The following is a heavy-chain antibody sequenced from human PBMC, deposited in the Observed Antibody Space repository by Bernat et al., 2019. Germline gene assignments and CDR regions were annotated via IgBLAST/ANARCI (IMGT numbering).Heavy chain of an antibody. J-gene: IGHJ5*02. Sequence: QVQLQESGPGLVKPSQTLSLTCTVSGGSISSGGYSWSWIRQHPGRGLEWIGHIYDGGITYYNPSLRSRITISVDTSNNKFSLVLSSVTAADTAVYYCASGDSGSKVGSWGQGTLVTVSS. CDR2: IYDGGIT. CDR1: GGSISSGGYS. V-gene: IGHV4-31*03. D-gene: IGHD3-22*01. CDR3: ASGDSGSKVGS.